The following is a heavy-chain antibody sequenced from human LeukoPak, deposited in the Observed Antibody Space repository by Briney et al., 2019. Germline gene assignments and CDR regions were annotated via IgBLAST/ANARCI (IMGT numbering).Heavy chain of an antibody. CDR3: ARHPSYGDFDY. D-gene: IGHD4-17*01. J-gene: IGHJ4*02. Sequence: SETLSLTCAVYGGSFSGYYWSWIRQPPGKGLEWIGEIDHSGSTNYNPSLKSRVTISVDTSKNQFSLKLSSVTAADTAVYYCARHPSYGDFDYWGQGTLVTVSS. V-gene: IGHV4-34*01. CDR2: IDHSGST. CDR1: GGSFSGYY.